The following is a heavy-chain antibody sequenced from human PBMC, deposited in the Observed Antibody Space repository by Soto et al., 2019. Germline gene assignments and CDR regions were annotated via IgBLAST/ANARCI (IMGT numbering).Heavy chain of an antibody. Sequence: GGSLRLSCAASGFMFSSYWMSWVRQSPGKGLEWVANIHGDGGKIYYVDSVKGRFTISRDNAKRSLYLQMNSLRAEDTAVYYCARDFYGGYTYGPGDYWGQGALVTVSS. CDR2: IHGDGGKI. D-gene: IGHD5-18*01. CDR1: GFMFSSYW. CDR3: ARDFYGGYTYGPGDY. V-gene: IGHV3-7*01. J-gene: IGHJ4*02.